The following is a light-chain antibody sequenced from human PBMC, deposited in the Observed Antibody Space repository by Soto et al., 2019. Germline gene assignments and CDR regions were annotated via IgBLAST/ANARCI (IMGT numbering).Light chain of an antibody. J-gene: IGKJ4*01. CDR3: QQTDSYPST. CDR2: AAS. CDR1: QVINSF. Sequence: AIQLTQSPSSLSASVGDRVTITCRASQVINSFLAWYQQKPGKAPKLLIYAASSLQTGVPSRFSGSGSATDFTLTINSLQPEDFATCYCQQTDSYPSTFGGGTKVDIK. V-gene: IGKV1-13*02.